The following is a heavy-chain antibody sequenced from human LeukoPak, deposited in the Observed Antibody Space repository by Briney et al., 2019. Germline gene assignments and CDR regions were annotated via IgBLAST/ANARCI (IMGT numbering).Heavy chain of an antibody. J-gene: IGHJ4*02. CDR3: ARDVVGYYDSSGYPI. V-gene: IGHV4-61*02. D-gene: IGHD3-22*01. Sequence: PSETLSLTCTVSGGSISSGSYYWSWIRQPAGKGLEWVGRIYISGSTNYNPSLKSRLTISVDTSKNQFSLKLSSVTAAGTAVYYCARDVVGYYDSSGYPIWGQGTLVTVSS. CDR1: GGSISSGSYY. CDR2: IYISGST.